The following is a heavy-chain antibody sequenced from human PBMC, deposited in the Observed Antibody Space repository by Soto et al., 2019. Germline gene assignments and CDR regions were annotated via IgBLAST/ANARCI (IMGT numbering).Heavy chain of an antibody. CDR3: RRSSRYSTDV. Sequence: QLQLQESGPGLVKPSETLSLTCTVSGGSISSSSYWGWIRQPPGKGLEWIGSIYSTGNTYYTPSLKSRVSISADTSKNQFSLKLTSVTAADTAVYYCRRSSRYSTDVWGQGTTVTVSS. J-gene: IGHJ6*02. CDR2: IYSTGNT. V-gene: IGHV4-39*01. CDR1: GGSISSSSY. D-gene: IGHD6-13*01.